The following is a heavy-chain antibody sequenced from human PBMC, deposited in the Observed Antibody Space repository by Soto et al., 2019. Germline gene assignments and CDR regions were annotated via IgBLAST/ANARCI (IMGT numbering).Heavy chain of an antibody. D-gene: IGHD2-21*02. V-gene: IGHV3-11*01. Sequence: GGSLRLSCAASGFIFSDYYMSWIRQAAGKGLEWVSYISSSGTTIYYADSVKGRFIISRDNAKNSLYLQMNSLRAEDTAVYYCTRHALQYCGGDCYLLPYFDLWGRGTLVTVSS. CDR2: ISSSGTTI. CDR1: GFIFSDYY. CDR3: TRHALQYCGGDCYLLPYFDL. J-gene: IGHJ2*01.